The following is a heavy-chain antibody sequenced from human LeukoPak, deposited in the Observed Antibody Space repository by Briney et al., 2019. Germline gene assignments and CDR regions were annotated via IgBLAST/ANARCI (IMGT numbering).Heavy chain of an antibody. CDR2: ISSNGGNI. CDR1: GFTFSSYA. Sequence: RGSLRLSCVASGFTFSSYAMHWVRQAPGKGLEYDSVISSNGGNIYYANYVKGRFTISRDNSKNTLYLQMGSLRPEDMAVYYCARVRVGATAKGHYFDYWGQGTLVTVSS. J-gene: IGHJ4*02. CDR3: ARVRVGATAKGHYFDY. D-gene: IGHD1-26*01. V-gene: IGHV3-64*01.